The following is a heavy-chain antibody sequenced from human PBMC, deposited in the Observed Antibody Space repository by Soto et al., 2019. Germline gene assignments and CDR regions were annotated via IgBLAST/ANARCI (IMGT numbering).Heavy chain of an antibody. CDR3: ARGVGAAGKPGTVRFALHS. D-gene: IGHD6-13*01. CDR2: INPNSGGT. CDR1: GYTFSGYY. J-gene: IGHJ3*01. V-gene: IGHV1-2*02. Sequence: ASVKVSCKASGYTFSGYYMHWVRQAPGQGLEWMGWINPNSGGTNSAQKFQGRVTMTRDTSISTCYMELNGLRPDDTAVYYCARGVGAAGKPGTVRFALHSWGPGTMVTV.